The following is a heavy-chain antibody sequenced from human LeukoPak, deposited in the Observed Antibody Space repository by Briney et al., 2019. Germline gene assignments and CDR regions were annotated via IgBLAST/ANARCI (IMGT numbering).Heavy chain of an antibody. Sequence: GGSLRLSCEVSGFTFSNFLLHWVRQAAGRGLGSVSRINIDESSAYADPVKGRFTISRDNANNTLYVQMNSLRAEGPAVYCCGRGGDGIDVWGQGTTVIVSS. CDR3: GRGGDGIDV. CDR1: GFTFSNFL. V-gene: IGHV3-74*01. J-gene: IGHJ3*01. CDR2: INIDESSA.